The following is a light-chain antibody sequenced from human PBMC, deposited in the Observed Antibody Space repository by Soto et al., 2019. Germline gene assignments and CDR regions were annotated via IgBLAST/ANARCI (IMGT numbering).Light chain of an antibody. Sequence: QLTQSPSSLSASVGDRVILSCCTSRGVGRWLAWYQQKPQKAPKSLIYAASTLQGGVPSRFSGSGSGTHFKLTINSLQPEDVATYFCQQYGSFPPTFGRGTKVDIK. CDR3: QQYGSFPPT. J-gene: IGKJ1*01. CDR1: RGVGRW. CDR2: AAS. V-gene: IGKV1D-16*01.